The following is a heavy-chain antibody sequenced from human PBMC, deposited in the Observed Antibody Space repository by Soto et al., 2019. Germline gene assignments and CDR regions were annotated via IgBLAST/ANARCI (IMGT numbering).Heavy chain of an antibody. J-gene: IGHJ6*03. V-gene: IGHV5-51*01. CDR1: GYSFTSYW. CDR2: IYPGDSDT. D-gene: IGHD3-3*01. Sequence: GESLKISCKGSGYSFTSYWIGWVRQMPGKGLEWMGIIYPGDSDTRYSPSFQGQVTISADKSISTAYLQWSSLKASDTAMYYCARLEEGYDFWSEREYYMDVWGKGTTVTVSS. CDR3: ARLEEGYDFWSEREYYMDV.